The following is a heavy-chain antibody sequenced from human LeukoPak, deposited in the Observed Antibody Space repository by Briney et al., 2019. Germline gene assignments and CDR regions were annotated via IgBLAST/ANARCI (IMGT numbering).Heavy chain of an antibody. Sequence: SETLSLTCTVSGGFISRSSYYWGWIRQPPGKGLEWIGSIYYSGSTYYNPSLKSRVTISVDTSKNEFSLKLSSVTAADTAVYYCARHSIDRFLGVVIPTYDDWSQATLVTVSS. D-gene: IGHD3-3*01. CDR1: GGFISRSSYY. V-gene: IGHV4-39*01. CDR2: IYYSGST. CDR3: ARHSIDRFLGVVIPTYDD. J-gene: IGHJ4*02.